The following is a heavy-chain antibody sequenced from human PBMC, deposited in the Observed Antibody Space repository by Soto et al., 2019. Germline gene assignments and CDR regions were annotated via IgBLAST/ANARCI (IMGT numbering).Heavy chain of an antibody. D-gene: IGHD5-18*01. CDR2: IKQDGSEK. J-gene: IGHJ5*02. Sequence: GGSLRLSCAASGFNFRSFWMRWVRQAPGKGPEWVASIKQDGSEKYYADSVRGRFTISRDNAENSLSLLMNSLTPEDTALYYCARAIGYKAFDLWGQGTLVTVSS. CDR3: ARAIGYKAFDL. CDR1: GFNFRSFW. V-gene: IGHV3-7*03.